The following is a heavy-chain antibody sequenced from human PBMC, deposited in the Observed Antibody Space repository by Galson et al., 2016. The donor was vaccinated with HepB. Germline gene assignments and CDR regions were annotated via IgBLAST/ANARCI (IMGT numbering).Heavy chain of an antibody. CDR3: ARDETRYNSSLNYYYYYYMDV. D-gene: IGHD6-13*01. J-gene: IGHJ6*03. Sequence: AISGDSVSSNSAAWNWIRQSPSRGLEWLGRTYYRSKWYNDYAVSVKSRITINPDTSKNQFSRQLNSGTPEDTAVYYCARDETRYNSSLNYYYYYYMDVWGKGTTVTVSS. CDR2: TYYRSKWYN. CDR1: GDSVSSNSAA. V-gene: IGHV6-1*01.